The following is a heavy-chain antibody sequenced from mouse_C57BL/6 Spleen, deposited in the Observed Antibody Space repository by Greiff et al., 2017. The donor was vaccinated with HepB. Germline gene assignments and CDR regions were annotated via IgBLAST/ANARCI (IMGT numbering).Heavy chain of an antibody. V-gene: IGHV1-55*01. CDR1: GYTFTSYW. CDR2: IYPGSGST. CDR3: ARETTVVADYYAMDY. D-gene: IGHD1-1*01. Sequence: QLQQPGAELVKPGASVKMSCKASGYTFTSYWITWVKQRPGQGLEWIGDIYPGSGSTNYNEKFKSKATLTVDTSSSTAYMQLSSLTSEDSAVYYCARETTVVADYYAMDYWGQGTSVTVSS. J-gene: IGHJ4*01.